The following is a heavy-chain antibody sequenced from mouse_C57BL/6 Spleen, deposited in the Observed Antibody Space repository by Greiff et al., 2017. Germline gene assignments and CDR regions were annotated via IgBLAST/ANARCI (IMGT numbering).Heavy chain of an antibody. CDR1: GFTFTDYY. Sequence: EVKLEESGGGLVQPGGSLSLSCAASGFTFTDYYMRWVRQPPGKALEWLGFIRHKANGYTTDYSESVKGRFTISRDTSPSILYLQMNALRAEDSATYYCARDSNYERGYAMDYWGQGTSVTVSA. D-gene: IGHD2-1*01. J-gene: IGHJ4*01. CDR3: ARDSNYERGYAMDY. V-gene: IGHV7-3*01. CDR2: IRHKANGYTT.